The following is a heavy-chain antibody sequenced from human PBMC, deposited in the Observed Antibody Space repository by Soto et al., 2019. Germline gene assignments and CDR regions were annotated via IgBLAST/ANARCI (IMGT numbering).Heavy chain of an antibody. CDR1: GYTFTSYG. CDR3: ARDCISTSCYFPYYYGMDV. J-gene: IGHJ6*02. V-gene: IGHV1-18*01. D-gene: IGHD2-2*01. Sequence: QVQLVQSGAEVKKPGASVKVSCKASGYTFTSYGISWVRQAPGQGLEWMGWISAYNGNTNYAQKLQGRVTMTTDTXXSXAXXELRSLRSDDTAVYYCARDCISTSCYFPYYYGMDVWGQGTTVTVSS. CDR2: ISAYNGNT.